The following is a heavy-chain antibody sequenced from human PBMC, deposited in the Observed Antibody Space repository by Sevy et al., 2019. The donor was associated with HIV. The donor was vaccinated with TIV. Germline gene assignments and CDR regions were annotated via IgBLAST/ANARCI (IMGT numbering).Heavy chain of an antibody. J-gene: IGHJ3*02. Sequence: GGSLRLSYVASGFTFNTYDMHWVRQITGKGLEWVSGIGTLADTYYPDSVKGRFIISRDNAKNSLYLQMNSLRAGDTAMYYCARACAAAGGKSGPIDAFDIWGQGTLVTVSS. V-gene: IGHV3-13*01. CDR2: IGTLADT. CDR1: GFTFNTYD. CDR3: ARACAAAGGKSGPIDAFDI. D-gene: IGHD6-13*01.